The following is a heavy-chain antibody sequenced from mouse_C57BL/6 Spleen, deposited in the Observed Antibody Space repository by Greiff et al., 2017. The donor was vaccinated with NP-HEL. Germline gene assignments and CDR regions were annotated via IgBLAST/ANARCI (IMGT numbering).Heavy chain of an antibody. V-gene: IGHV1-85*01. CDR2: IYPRDGST. D-gene: IGHD2-4*01. CDR3: TRGDVDYVMDY. Sequence: QVQLQQSGPELVKPGASVKLSCKASGYTFTSYDINWVKQRPGQGLEWIGWIYPRDGSTKYNEKFKGKATLTVDPSSSTAYMELHSLTSEDSAVYLCTRGDVDYVMDYWGKGTSVTVSS. J-gene: IGHJ4*01. CDR1: GYTFTSYD.